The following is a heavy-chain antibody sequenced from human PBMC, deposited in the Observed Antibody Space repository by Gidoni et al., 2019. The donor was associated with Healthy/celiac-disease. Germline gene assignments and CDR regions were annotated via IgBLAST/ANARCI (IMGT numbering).Heavy chain of an antibody. D-gene: IGHD6-19*01. CDR2: ISSNGGST. Sequence: VQLVASGGGLVQPGGPLRPSCSAPGFTFSRSAMHGVRQAPGKGLEYVSAISSNGGSTYYADSVKGRFTISRDNSKNTLYLQMSSLRAEDTAVYYCVKVGVAGYFDYWGQGTLVTVSS. J-gene: IGHJ4*02. CDR3: VKVGVAGYFDY. V-gene: IGHV3-64D*06. CDR1: GFTFSRSA.